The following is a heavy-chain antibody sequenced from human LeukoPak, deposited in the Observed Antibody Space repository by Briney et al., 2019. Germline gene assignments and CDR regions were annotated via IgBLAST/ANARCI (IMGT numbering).Heavy chain of an antibody. V-gene: IGHV3-15*01. CDR1: GFSFSNYG. Sequence: GGSLRLSCAASGFSFSNYGMSWVRQAPGKGLEWVGRINIRTDGGTTGYAAPVKGRFTISRDDSKNTLYLQMSSLKTEDTAVYYCTAGRVRDYWGQGTLVTVSS. J-gene: IGHJ4*02. CDR3: TAGRVRDY. CDR2: INIRTDGGTT. D-gene: IGHD1-1*01.